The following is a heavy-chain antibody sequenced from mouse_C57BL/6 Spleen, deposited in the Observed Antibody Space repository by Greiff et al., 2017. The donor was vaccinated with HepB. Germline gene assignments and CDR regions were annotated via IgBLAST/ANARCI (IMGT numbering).Heavy chain of an antibody. CDR2: IDPSDSDT. J-gene: IGHJ2*01. V-gene: IGHV1-50*01. CDR3: ARRGLRYYFDD. Sequence: QVQLQQPGAELVKPGASVKLSCKASGYTFTSYWMQWVKQRPGQGLEWIGDIDPSDSDTNYNQKFKGKATLTVDTSSSTAYMQLSSLTSEDSAVYYCARRGLRYYFDDWGKGTTLTVSS. CDR1: GYTFTSYW. D-gene: IGHD1-1*01.